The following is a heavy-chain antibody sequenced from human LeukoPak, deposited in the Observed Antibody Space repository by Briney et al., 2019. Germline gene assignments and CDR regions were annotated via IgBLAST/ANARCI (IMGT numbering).Heavy chain of an antibody. J-gene: IGHJ4*02. CDR3: ARDQIDGYYYFDY. CDR1: GFTFSSYS. Sequence: GGSLRLSCAASGFTFSSYSMNWVRQAPGKGLEWVSSISSSSYIHYADSVKGRFTISRDNAKNSLYLQMNSLRAEDTAVYYCARDQIDGYYYFDYWGQGTLVTVSS. CDR2: ISSSSYI. V-gene: IGHV3-21*01. D-gene: IGHD3-22*01.